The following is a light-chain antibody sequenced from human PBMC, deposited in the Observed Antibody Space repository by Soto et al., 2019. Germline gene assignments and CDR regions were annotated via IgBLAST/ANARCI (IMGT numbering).Light chain of an antibody. CDR1: HSVSNNY. Sequence: EILLTQYPVTLSLPPWERATLSCSASHSVSNNYLACYQQKPVHSPTRLIYGESNRATGSPDRVSGSGSGTDFTLTMSRLEPEDFPVYYCQQYGSSGRFGEGTKVDIK. CDR2: GES. J-gene: IGKJ1*01. V-gene: IGKV3-20*01. CDR3: QQYGSSGR.